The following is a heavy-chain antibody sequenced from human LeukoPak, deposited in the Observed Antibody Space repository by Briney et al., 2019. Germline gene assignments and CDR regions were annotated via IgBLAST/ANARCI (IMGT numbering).Heavy chain of an antibody. J-gene: IGHJ4*02. CDR1: GFTFSTYT. V-gene: IGHV3-21*01. D-gene: IGHD5-18*01. Sequence: GGSLRLSCVASGFTFSTYTINWVRQAPGKGLEWVSSISSSSDYIYYADSVKGRFTIPRDNAKNSLYLQMNSLRAEDTAVYYCARDEGYYYFDCWGQGTLVTVSS. CDR3: ARDEGYYYFDC. CDR2: ISSSSDYI.